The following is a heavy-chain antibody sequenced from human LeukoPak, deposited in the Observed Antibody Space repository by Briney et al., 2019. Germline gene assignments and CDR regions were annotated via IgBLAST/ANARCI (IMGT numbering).Heavy chain of an antibody. D-gene: IGHD1-20*01. CDR3: ARGQVTGHDAFDI. CDR2: IYSGGST. Sequence: PGGSLRLSCAASGFTVSSNYMSWVRQAPGKGLEWVSVIYSGGSTYNADSVKGRFTISRDNSKNTLYLQMNSLRAEDTAVYYCARGQVTGHDAFDIWGQGTMVTVSS. V-gene: IGHV3-53*01. CDR1: GFTVSSNY. J-gene: IGHJ3*02.